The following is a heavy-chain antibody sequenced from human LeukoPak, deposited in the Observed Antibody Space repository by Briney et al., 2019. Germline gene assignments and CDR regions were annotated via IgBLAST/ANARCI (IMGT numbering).Heavy chain of an antibody. V-gene: IGHV3-23*01. CDR1: GFTFSSYA. J-gene: IGHJ3*02. D-gene: IGHD3-3*01. CDR3: ARTYDFGIGPPGDAFDN. Sequence: GGSLRLSCAASGFTFSSYAMNWVRQAPGKGLEWVSGVSGSGGSTYYADSVQGRFTISRDNAEDSVYLQMNSLRVEDTAVYYCARTYDFGIGPPGDAFDNWGQGTLVTVFS. CDR2: VSGSGGST.